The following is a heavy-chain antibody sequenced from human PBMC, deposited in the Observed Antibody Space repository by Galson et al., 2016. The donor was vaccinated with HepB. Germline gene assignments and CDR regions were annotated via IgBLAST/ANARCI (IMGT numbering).Heavy chain of an antibody. V-gene: IGHV4-39*01. D-gene: IGHD6-19*01. Sequence: SETLSLTCTVSGGSISSSSYYWGWIRQPPGKGLEWIGSIYYSGSTYYNPSLKSRVTISIDTSKNQFSLKLSSVTAADTAVYYCARYRAVAGTSYWGQGTLVTVSS. CDR2: IYYSGST. CDR1: GGSISSSSYY. CDR3: ARYRAVAGTSY. J-gene: IGHJ4*02.